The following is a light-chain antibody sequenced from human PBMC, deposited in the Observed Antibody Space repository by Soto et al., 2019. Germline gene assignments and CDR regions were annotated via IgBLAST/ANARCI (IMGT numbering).Light chain of an antibody. Sequence: QSALTQPASVSGSPGQSITISCTGTSSDVGGYDYVSWYQQHPGKAPALMIYDVTNRPSGVSNRFSGSKSANTASLTISGLQAEDEAVYYCSSFTISSTLRYVFGTGTKLTVL. V-gene: IGLV2-14*01. CDR2: DVT. CDR3: SSFTISSTLRYV. J-gene: IGLJ1*01. CDR1: SSDVGGYDY.